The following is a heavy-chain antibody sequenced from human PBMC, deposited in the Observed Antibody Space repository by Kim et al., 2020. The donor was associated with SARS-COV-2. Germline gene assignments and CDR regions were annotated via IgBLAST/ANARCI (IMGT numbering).Heavy chain of an antibody. J-gene: IGHJ4*02. Sequence: SETLSLTCAVYGGSFSSYYWSWIRQPPGKGLEWIGEIKHSGSTNYNPSLKSRVTISVDTSKNHFSLKLSSVTAADTAVYYCARVIGGGGFDYWGQGTLVTVSS. CDR3: ARVIGGGGFDY. V-gene: IGHV4-34*01. CDR2: IKHSGST. D-gene: IGHD3-16*01. CDR1: GGSFSSYY.